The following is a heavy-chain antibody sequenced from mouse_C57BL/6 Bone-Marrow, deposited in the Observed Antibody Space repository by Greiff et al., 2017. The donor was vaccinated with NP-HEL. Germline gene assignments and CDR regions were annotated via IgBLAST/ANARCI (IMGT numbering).Heavy chain of an antibody. D-gene: IGHD1-1*02. J-gene: IGHJ1*03. Sequence: VQLQQSGAELVRPGASVKLSCTASGFNIKDDYMHWVKQRPEQGLEWIGWIDPENGDTEYAPKFQGKATITADTSSNTAYLQLSSLTSEDTAVYYWTTCGYDYYLDVWGKGTTVTVSS. V-gene: IGHV14-4*01. CDR2: IDPENGDT. CDR3: TTCGYDYYLDV. CDR1: GFNIKDDY.